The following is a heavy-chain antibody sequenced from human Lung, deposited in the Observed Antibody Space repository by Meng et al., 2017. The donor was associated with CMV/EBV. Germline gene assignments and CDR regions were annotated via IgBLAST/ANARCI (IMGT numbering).Heavy chain of an antibody. V-gene: IGHV4-61*01. J-gene: IGHJ4*02. D-gene: IGHD6-13*01. CDR1: GGSVSSGSYY. Sequence: ETXSLTXTVSGGSVSSGSYYWSWIRQPPGKGLEWIGYVHYSGSTNYNPSLKSRVTISLDTSKNQFSLRLSSVTAADTAVYFCARFLDSWFYFDSWGQGTXVTVSS. CDR3: ARFLDSWFYFDS. CDR2: VHYSGST.